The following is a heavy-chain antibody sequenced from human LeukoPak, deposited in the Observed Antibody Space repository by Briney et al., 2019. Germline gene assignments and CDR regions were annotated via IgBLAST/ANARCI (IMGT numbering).Heavy chain of an antibody. J-gene: IGHJ4*02. V-gene: IGHV3-48*03. D-gene: IGHD1-26*01. CDR1: GFTFSSYE. CDR3: ARDLSESSGSYYGSSYYFDY. Sequence: GGSLRLSCAASGFTFSSYEMNWVRQAPGKGREWVSYVSSSGSTIYYADSVKGRFTISRDNAKNSLYLQMNSLRAEDTAVYYCARDLSESSGSYYGSSYYFDYWGQGTLVTVSS. CDR2: VSSSGSTI.